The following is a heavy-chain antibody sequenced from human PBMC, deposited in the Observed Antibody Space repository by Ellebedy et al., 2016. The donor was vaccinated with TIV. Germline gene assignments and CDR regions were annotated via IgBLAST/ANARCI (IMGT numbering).Heavy chain of an antibody. J-gene: IGHJ4*02. CDR2: INPSGGST. V-gene: IGHV1-46*04. CDR3: ARDPDYSNREYYFDY. CDR1: GYTSTSYY. Sequence: AASVKVSCKASGYTSTSYYMHWVRQAPGQGLEWMGIINPSGGSTSYAQKLQGRVTMTRDTSTSTVYMELSSLRSEDTAVYYCARDPDYSNREYYFDYWGQGTLVTVSS. D-gene: IGHD4-11*01.